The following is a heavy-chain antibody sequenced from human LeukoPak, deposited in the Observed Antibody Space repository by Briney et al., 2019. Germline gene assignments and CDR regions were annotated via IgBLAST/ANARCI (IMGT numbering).Heavy chain of an antibody. J-gene: IGHJ4*02. Sequence: GGTLRLSCAGSGFTFSSYGRSWVRQAPGKGREGVAAISGSGGSTYYADSVKGGFTISRDNTKNTLYVQMNSLRAEDTAVYYCAKGHDSGDPFDSWGQGTLVTVSS. V-gene: IGHV3-23*01. CDR1: GFTFSSYG. CDR3: AKGHDSGDPFDS. CDR2: ISGSGGST. D-gene: IGHD4-17*01.